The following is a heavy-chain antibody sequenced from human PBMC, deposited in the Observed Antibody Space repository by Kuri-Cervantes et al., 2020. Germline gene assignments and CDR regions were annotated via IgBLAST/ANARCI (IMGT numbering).Heavy chain of an antibody. CDR3: AKELRYFDWSFFNPTDGMDV. CDR2: IYVSGST. D-gene: IGHD3-9*01. CDR1: GFTVSSNY. V-gene: IGHV3-53*01. Sequence: GGSLRLSCAASGFTVSSNYMSWVRQAPGKGLEWVSVIYVSGSTSYIDSVKGRFTVSRDNSKNMVCLQMNSLRAEDTAVYYCAKELRYFDWSFFNPTDGMDVWGQGTTVTVSS. J-gene: IGHJ6*02.